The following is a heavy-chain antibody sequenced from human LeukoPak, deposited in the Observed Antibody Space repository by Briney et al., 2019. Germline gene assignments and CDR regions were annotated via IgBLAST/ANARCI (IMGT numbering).Heavy chain of an antibody. CDR3: ARVSGYYLPFDY. V-gene: IGHV3-30-3*01. Sequence: GRSLRLSCAASGFTFSSYAMHWVRQAPGKGLEWVAVISYDGSNKYYADSVKGRFTISRDNSKNTLYLQMNSLRAEDTAVYYCARVSGYYLPFDYWGQGTLDTVSS. CDR2: ISYDGSNK. CDR1: GFTFSSYA. J-gene: IGHJ4*02. D-gene: IGHD3-3*01.